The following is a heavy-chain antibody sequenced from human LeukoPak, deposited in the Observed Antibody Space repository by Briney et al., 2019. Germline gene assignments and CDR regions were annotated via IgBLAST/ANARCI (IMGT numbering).Heavy chain of an antibody. CDR2: IRTKPKSYTT. Sequence: PGGSLRLSCGASGFSFRDHYMDWVRQPPGKGLEWVGRIRTKPKSYTTDYAASVKGRFTISRDDSKNLLYLQMDSLKTEDTAVYYCGRVGDYFDNNGYSLHAVDAWGRGTMVTVSS. CDR3: GRVGDYFDNNGYSLHAVDA. D-gene: IGHD3-22*01. V-gene: IGHV3-72*01. J-gene: IGHJ3*01. CDR1: GFSFRDHY.